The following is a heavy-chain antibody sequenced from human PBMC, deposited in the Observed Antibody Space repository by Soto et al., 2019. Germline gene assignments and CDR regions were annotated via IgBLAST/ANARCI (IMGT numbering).Heavy chain of an antibody. D-gene: IGHD1-26*01. Sequence: QVQLVQSGAEVKKPGASVKVSCKASGYTFTSYDINWVRQATGQSLEWMGWMIPNSGNTGYAQKFQGSLTMTRNNSMSTTYMELSSLRSEDTAVYYCARGNGGSYDWFDPWGQGTLATGSS. CDR3: ARGNGGSYDWFDP. J-gene: IGHJ5*02. CDR2: MIPNSGNT. CDR1: GYTFTSYD. V-gene: IGHV1-8*01.